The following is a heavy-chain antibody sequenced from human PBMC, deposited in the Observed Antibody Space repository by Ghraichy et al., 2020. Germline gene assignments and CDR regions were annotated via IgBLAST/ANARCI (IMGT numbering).Heavy chain of an antibody. Sequence: SETLSLTCAVYGGSFSGYYWSWIRQPPGKGLEWIGEINHSGSTNYNPSLKSRVTISVDTSKNQFSLKLSSVTAADTAVYYCARGQPYDILTGYPHPYYYYMDVWGKGTTVTVSS. V-gene: IGHV4-34*01. CDR3: ARGQPYDILTGYPHPYYYYMDV. D-gene: IGHD3-9*01. J-gene: IGHJ6*03. CDR1: GGSFSGYY. CDR2: INHSGST.